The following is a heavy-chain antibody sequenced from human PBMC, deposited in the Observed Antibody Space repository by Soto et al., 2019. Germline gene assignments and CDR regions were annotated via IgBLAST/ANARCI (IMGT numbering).Heavy chain of an antibody. CDR2: ISAYNGNT. CDR3: ARMYYDILTGSSDYYGMDV. CDR1: GYTFTSYG. J-gene: IGHJ6*02. V-gene: IGHV1-18*01. Sequence: VASVKVSCKASGYTFTSYGISWVRQAPGQGLEWMGWISAYNGNTNYAQKLQGRVTMTTDTSTSTAYMELRSLRSDDTAVYYCARMYYDILTGSSDYYGMDVWGQGTTVTVSS. D-gene: IGHD3-9*01.